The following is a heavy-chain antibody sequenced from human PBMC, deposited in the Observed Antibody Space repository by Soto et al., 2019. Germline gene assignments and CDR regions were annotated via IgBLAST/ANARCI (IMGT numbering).Heavy chain of an antibody. J-gene: IGHJ3*01. D-gene: IGHD3-10*01. Sequence: QVQLQESGPGLVKPSQTLSLTCTVSGGSISSGGYYWSWIRQHPGKGLEWIGYIYYSGSTYYNPSLKSRVTMSVDPSKTQSSLKLSSVTAADTPVYYCARANRFGLAGVWGQGTMVTVSS. CDR1: GGSISSGGYY. CDR3: ARANRFGLAGV. V-gene: IGHV4-31*03. CDR2: IYYSGST.